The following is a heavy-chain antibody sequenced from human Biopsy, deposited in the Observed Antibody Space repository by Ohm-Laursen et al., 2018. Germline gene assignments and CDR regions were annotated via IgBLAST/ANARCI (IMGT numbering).Heavy chain of an antibody. Sequence: SDTLSLIRTFSGDSIRRDYRRWTRQTPGKGREWIGYIHYSGSTNYNPSLKSRVTISVDTSKNQFSLRLNSVTAADTAVYYCAGATNSTGWPYYYFYGMDVWGQGTTVTVSS. J-gene: IGHJ6*02. CDR3: AGATNSTGWPYYYFYGMDV. CDR2: IHYSGST. V-gene: IGHV4-59*07. CDR1: GDSIRRDY. D-gene: IGHD2/OR15-2a*01.